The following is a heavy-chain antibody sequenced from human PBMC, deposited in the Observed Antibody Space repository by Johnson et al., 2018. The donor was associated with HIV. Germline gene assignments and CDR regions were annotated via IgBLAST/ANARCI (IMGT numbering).Heavy chain of an antibody. V-gene: IGHV3-20*04. CDR1: GFTFDDYG. CDR2: INWNGGST. D-gene: IGHD1-7*01. Sequence: VQLVESGGGVVRPGGSLRLSCAASGFTFDDYGMSWVRHAPGKGLEWVSGINWNGGSTGSADSVKGRFTISRDNSKNTLDLQINSLRAEDTAVYYCARAPQTYNWNYMMAFDMWGQGTMVTVSP. CDR3: ARAPQTYNWNYMMAFDM. J-gene: IGHJ3*02.